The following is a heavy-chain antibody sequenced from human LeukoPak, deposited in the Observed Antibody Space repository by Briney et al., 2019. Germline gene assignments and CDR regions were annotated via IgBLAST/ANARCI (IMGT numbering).Heavy chain of an antibody. J-gene: IGHJ4*02. CDR2: IYYSGST. CDR3: AQNVDIVATPPTD. Sequence: SETLSLTCTVSGGSINSRSYYWGWIRQPPGKGLEWIGTIYYSGSTYYNPSLKSRVTISVDTSKNQFSLKLSSVTAADTAVYYCAQNVDIVATPPTDWGQGTLVTVSS. V-gene: IGHV4-39*07. D-gene: IGHD5-12*01. CDR1: GGSINSRSYY.